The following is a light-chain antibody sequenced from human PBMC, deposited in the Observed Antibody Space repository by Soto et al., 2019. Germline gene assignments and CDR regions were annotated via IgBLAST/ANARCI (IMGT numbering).Light chain of an antibody. CDR2: DDS. CDR1: NVGSKS. Sequence: SYELTQPPSVSVAPGQTATVTCGGNNVGSKSVHWYQQKPGQAPVLVVYDDSDRPSGIPERFSGSNSGNTATLTISRVDAGDEADYYCQVLDTTSDQGVFGPGTKLTVL. J-gene: IGLJ1*01. CDR3: QVLDTTSDQGV. V-gene: IGLV3-21*02.